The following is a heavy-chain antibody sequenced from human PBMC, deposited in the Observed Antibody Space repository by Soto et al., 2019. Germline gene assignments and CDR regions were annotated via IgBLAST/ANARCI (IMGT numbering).Heavy chain of an antibody. Sequence: PGGSLRLSCAASSFSFSNYAMTWVRQAPGKGLEWVSTISASGYTTDYADSVKGRFFISRDNSKNTVTLQMNNLTLDDTAVYYCATSFRYFDNWGQGTRVTVSS. CDR1: SFSFSNYA. D-gene: IGHD3-9*01. CDR2: ISASGYTT. CDR3: ATSFRYFDN. J-gene: IGHJ4*02. V-gene: IGHV3-23*01.